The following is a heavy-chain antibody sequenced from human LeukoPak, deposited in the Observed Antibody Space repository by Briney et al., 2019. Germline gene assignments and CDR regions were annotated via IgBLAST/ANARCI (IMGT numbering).Heavy chain of an antibody. V-gene: IGHV3-9*01. J-gene: IGHJ6*02. CDR2: ISWNSGSI. CDR3: ARSMGVCCGGDGYYYYYGMDV. CDR1: GFTFDDYA. Sequence: GGSLRLSCAASGFTFDDYAMHWVRQAPGKGLEWVSGISWNSGSIGYADSVKGRFTISRDNAKNSLYLQMNSLRAEDTAVYYCARSMGVCCGGDGYYYYYGMDVWGQGTTVTVSS. D-gene: IGHD2-21*02.